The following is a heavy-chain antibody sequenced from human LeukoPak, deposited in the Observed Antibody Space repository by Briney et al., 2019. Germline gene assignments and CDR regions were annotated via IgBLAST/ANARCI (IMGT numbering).Heavy chain of an antibody. CDR1: GGSFSGYY. D-gene: IGHD2-15*01. J-gene: IGHJ6*03. Sequence: SENLSLTCAVYGGSFSGYYWSWIRQPPGKGLEWMGEINHSGSTNYNPSLKSRVTISVDTSKNQFSLKLSSVTAADTAVYYCARGSCSGGSCYRGYYYYMDVWGKGTTVTVSS. CDR3: ARGSCSGGSCYRGYYYYMDV. CDR2: INHSGST. V-gene: IGHV4-34*01.